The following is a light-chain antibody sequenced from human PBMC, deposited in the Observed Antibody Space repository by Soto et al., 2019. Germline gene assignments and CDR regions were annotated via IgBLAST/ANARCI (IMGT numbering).Light chain of an antibody. CDR1: QSIGST. V-gene: IGKV3-15*01. CDR2: DAS. CDR3: QDSKCRPIP. J-gene: IGKJ3*01. Sequence: KHSVAALSLSPGERATLSCRASQSIGSTSGWYQQKPGQPPRLRIYDASTRATGIPARFSGIGSGTEFSLIISFLQAEDVVRYCSQDSKCRPIPFGDGTKVDI.